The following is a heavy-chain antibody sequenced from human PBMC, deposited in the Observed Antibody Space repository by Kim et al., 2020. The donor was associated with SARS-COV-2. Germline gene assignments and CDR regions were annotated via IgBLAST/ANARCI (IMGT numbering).Heavy chain of an antibody. V-gene: IGHV3-23*01. CDR2: ISRFDGTT. J-gene: IGHJ5*02. CDR3: ARDIGFGSGGCDGVHLDH. CDR1: GFTFSNYS. Sequence: GGSLRLSCAASGFTFSNYSMSWVRQAPGQGPDWVAVISRFDGTTYYADSVRGRFTISRDNAKNILYLQMNSLRAEDTAVYYCARDIGFGSGGCDGVHLDHWGQGTLVTVSS. D-gene: IGHD3-3*01.